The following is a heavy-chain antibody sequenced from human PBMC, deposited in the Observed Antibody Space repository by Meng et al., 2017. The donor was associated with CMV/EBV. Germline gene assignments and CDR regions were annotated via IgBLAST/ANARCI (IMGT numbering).Heavy chain of an antibody. CDR2: IIPIFGTA. D-gene: IGHD3-10*01. CDR1: GGTFSSYA. CDR3: ARRGSYYGSGSYYNWFDP. V-gene: IGHV1-69*01. J-gene: IGHJ5*02. Sequence: QVRRVWSGAEVKKPGAAVKVSCKASGGTFSSYAISWVRQAPGQGLEWMGGIIPIFGTANYAQKFQGRVTITADESTSTAYMELSSLRSEDTAVYYCARRGSYYGSGSYYNWFDPWGQGTLVTVSS.